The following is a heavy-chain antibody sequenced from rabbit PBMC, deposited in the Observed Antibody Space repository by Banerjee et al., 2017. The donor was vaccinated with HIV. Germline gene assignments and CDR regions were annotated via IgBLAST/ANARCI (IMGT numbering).Heavy chain of an antibody. J-gene: IGHJ5*01. Sequence: QEQLVESGGGLVQPGGSLKLSCKASGFDFSSYGVSWVRQAPGKGLEWIGYIDPVFGSTYYASWVNGRFTISSHNAQNTLYLQLNSLTAADTATYFCVRDDAYASSSGYYSDWLDLWGPGTLVTVS. CDR1: GFDFSSYG. D-gene: IGHD1-1*01. V-gene: IGHV1S47*01. CDR3: VRDDAYASSSGYYSDWLDL. CDR2: IDPVFGST.